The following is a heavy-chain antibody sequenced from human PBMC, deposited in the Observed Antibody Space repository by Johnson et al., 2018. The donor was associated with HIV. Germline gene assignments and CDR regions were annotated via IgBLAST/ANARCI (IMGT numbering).Heavy chain of an antibody. CDR1: GFTFDDYA. CDR2: ISWNSGSI. Sequence: VQLVESGGGLVQPGRSLRLSCAASGFTFDDYAMHWVRQAPGKGLEWVSGISWNSGSIGYADSVKGRFTISRDNSKNTLYLQMNSLRAEDTAVYYCAKCIWGSSLIDAFDIWGQGTMVTVS. J-gene: IGHJ3*02. CDR3: AKCIWGSSLIDAFDI. D-gene: IGHD6-13*01. V-gene: IGHV3-9*01.